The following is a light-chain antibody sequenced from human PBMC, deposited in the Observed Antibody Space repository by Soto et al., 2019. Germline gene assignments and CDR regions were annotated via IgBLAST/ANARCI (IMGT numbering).Light chain of an antibody. V-gene: IGKV1-17*01. CDR2: GAS. J-gene: IGKJ3*01. Sequence: DIQMTQSPSSLSAFVGDRVIITCRASQDIRYDLGWFQQKPGKAPKRLVYGASNLEGGVPSRFSGSGSGREFTLTISSLKPEDFAIYYCLQYNSFPLSFGPGTKVDIK. CDR1: QDIRYD. CDR3: LQYNSFPLS.